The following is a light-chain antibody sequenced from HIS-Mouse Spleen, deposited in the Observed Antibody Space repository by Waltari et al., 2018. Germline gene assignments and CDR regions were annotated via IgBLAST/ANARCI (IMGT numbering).Light chain of an antibody. J-gene: IGLJ3*02. Sequence: QSVLTQPPSVSGAPGQRVTISCTGSSSNIGAGYDVHWYQQLPGTAPHHLIYGNSTRPSGVPDRCSGSKSGTSASLAITGLQAEDEADYYCQSYDSSLSGWVFGGGTKLTVL. CDR2: GNS. CDR1: SSNIGAGYD. V-gene: IGLV1-40*01. CDR3: QSYDSSLSGWV.